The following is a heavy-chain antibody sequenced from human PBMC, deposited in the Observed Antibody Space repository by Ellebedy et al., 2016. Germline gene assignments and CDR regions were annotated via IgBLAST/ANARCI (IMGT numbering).Heavy chain of an antibody. CDR3: ARDSITNDFWRNYDAFDI. J-gene: IGHJ3*02. V-gene: IGHV1-18*01. D-gene: IGHD3-3*01. Sequence: ASVKVSCXASGYTFTSYGISWVRQAPGQGLEWMGWISAYNGNTNYAQKLQGRVTMTTDTSTSTAYMELRSLRSDDTAVYYCARDSITNDFWRNYDAFDIWGQGTMVTVSS. CDR1: GYTFTSYG. CDR2: ISAYNGNT.